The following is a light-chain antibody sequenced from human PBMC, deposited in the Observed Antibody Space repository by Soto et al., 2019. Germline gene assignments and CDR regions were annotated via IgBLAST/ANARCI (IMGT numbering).Light chain of an antibody. V-gene: IGKV3-15*01. J-gene: IGKJ1*01. CDR3: QQYNNWPRT. Sequence: EIVMTQSPATLSVSPGERATLSCRASQSVSSNLAWYQQKPGQAPRLLIYGASTRATDIPARFSGSGSGTEFTLTISSLQSEDFAVYYCQQYNNWPRTFCQGTKVEIK. CDR2: GAS. CDR1: QSVSSN.